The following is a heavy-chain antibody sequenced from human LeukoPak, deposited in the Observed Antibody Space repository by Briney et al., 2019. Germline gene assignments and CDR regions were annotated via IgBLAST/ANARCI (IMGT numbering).Heavy chain of an antibody. J-gene: IGHJ4*02. Sequence: GASVKVSCKASGGTFSSYAISWVRQAPGQGLEWMGGIIPIFGTANYAQKFQGRVTITADESTSTAYMELSSLRSEDTAVYYCARGMAAAGTIDYWGQGTLVTVSS. V-gene: IGHV1-69*13. CDR2: IIPIFGTA. CDR3: ARGMAAAGTIDY. D-gene: IGHD6-13*01. CDR1: GGTFSSYA.